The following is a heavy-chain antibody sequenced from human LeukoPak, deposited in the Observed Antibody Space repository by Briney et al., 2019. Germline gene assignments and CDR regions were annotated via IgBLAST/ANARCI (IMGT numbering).Heavy chain of an antibody. CDR3: ARVYYHAFDI. CDR1: VVIFSNYE. V-gene: IGHV3-48*03. CDR2: LSSNDVTV. Sequence: GGSLRLSCAASVVIFSNYEMNWVRQTPGKGLEWGSYLSSNDVTVYSADSVKGRFIISRDNAKNSLYLLMNSLRAEDTAVYYCARVYYHAFDIWGQGTMVTVSS. J-gene: IGHJ3*02. D-gene: IGHD1-26*01.